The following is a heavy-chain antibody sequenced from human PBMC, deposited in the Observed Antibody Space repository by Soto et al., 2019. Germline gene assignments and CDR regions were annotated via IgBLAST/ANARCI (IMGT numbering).Heavy chain of an antibody. CDR2: IYYSGST. V-gene: IGHV4-61*01. CDR3: ARKAVYNWNHYYYYGMDV. J-gene: IGHJ6*02. Sequence: SETLSLTCTVSGGSVSSGSYYWSWIRQPPGKGLEWIGYIYYSGSTNYNPSLKSRVTISVDTSKNQFSLKLSSVTAADTAVYYCARKAVYNWNHYYYYGMDVWGQGTTVTVSS. D-gene: IGHD1-20*01. CDR1: GGSVSSGSYY.